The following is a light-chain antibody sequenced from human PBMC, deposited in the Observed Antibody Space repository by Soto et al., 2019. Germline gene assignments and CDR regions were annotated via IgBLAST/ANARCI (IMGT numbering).Light chain of an antibody. J-gene: IGKJ2*01. V-gene: IGKV3-20*01. CDR2: GIS. CDR3: QQYSTLPHT. CDR1: QSVSNSY. Sequence: ESVLTQSPGTLSLSPGERATLSCRVSQSVSNSYFAWYQQKPGQAPRLLIYGISSRATGIPDRFSGSGSGTDFTLTISRLGPEDFVVYYCQQYSTLPHTFGQGTKLEVK.